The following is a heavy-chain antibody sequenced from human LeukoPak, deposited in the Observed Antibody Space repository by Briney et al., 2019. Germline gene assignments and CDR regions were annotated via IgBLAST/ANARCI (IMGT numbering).Heavy chain of an antibody. D-gene: IGHD3-3*01. Sequence: SETLSLTCAVYGGSFSGYYWSWIRQPPGKGLEWIGEINHSGSTNYNPSLKSRVTISVDTSKNQFSLKLSSVTAADMAVYYCATDYDSGMDVWGQGTTVTVSS. CDR1: GGSFSGYY. CDR3: ATDYDSGMDV. CDR2: INHSGST. V-gene: IGHV4-34*01. J-gene: IGHJ6*02.